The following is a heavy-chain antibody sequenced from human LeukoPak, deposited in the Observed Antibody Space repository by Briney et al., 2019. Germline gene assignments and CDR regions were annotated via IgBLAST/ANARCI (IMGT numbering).Heavy chain of an antibody. CDR3: AASSVTTGFYYYYGMDV. CDR2: ISGSGGST. V-gene: IGHV3-23*01. J-gene: IGHJ6*02. Sequence: GGSLRLSCAASGFTFSSYAMSWVRQAPGKGLEWVSTISGSGGSTYYADSVKGRFTISRDNSKNTLYLQMNSLRAEDTAVYYCAASSVTTGFYYYYGMDVWGQGTTVTVSS. CDR1: GFTFSSYA. D-gene: IGHD4-17*01.